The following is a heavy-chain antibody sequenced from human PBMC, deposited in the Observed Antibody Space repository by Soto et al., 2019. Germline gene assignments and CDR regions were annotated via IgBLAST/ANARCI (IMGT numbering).Heavy chain of an antibody. CDR3: ATRNTYGDVMGGWFDA. V-gene: IGHV4-34*01. CDR1: GGSFGDYY. D-gene: IGHD3-16*01. J-gene: IGHJ5*02. CDR2: INHSGST. Sequence: SETLSLTCAVYGGSFGDYYWSWIRQPPGKGLEWIGEINHSGSTNYNPSLKSRVTISIDTSKNQFSLKLNFVTAADTAVYYCATRNTYGDVMGGWFDAWGQGTLVTVTS.